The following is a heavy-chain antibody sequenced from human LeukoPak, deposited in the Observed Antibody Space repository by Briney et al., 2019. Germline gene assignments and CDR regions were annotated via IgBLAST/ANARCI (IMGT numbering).Heavy chain of an antibody. D-gene: IGHD3-22*01. CDR2: ISSSSYI. CDR1: GFAFSSYW. Sequence: PGGSLRLSCAASGFAFSSYWIHWVRQAPGKGLEWVSSISSSSYIYYADSVKGRFTISRDNAKNSLYLQMNSLRAEDTAVYYCARDPPYYYDSSGYGFLDYYYGMDVWGQGTTVTVSS. J-gene: IGHJ6*02. V-gene: IGHV3-21*01. CDR3: ARDPPYYYDSSGYGFLDYYYGMDV.